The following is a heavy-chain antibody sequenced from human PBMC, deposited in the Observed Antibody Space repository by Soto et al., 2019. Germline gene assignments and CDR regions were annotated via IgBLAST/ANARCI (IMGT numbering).Heavy chain of an antibody. CDR1: GYTFTSYA. CDR3: AILAPDSSSPGSLQF. CDR2: INAGNGNT. Sequence: GASVKVSCKASGYTFTSYAMHWVRQAPGQRLEWMGWINAGNGNTKYSQKFQGRVTITRDTSASTAYMELRGLRSEDTAVYYCAILAPDSSSPGSLQFWGQGTMVTVSS. V-gene: IGHV1-3*01. D-gene: IGHD3-22*01. J-gene: IGHJ3*01.